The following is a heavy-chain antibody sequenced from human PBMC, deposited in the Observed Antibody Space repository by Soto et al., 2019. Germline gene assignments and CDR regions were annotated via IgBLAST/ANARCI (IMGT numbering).Heavy chain of an antibody. J-gene: IGHJ3*02. V-gene: IGHV3-7*01. CDR2: IKQDGSEK. CDR3: ARVGHCSSTSCYTSRSAFDI. CDR1: GFTFSSYW. D-gene: IGHD2-2*02. Sequence: EVQLVESGGGLVQPGGSLRLSCAASGFTFSSYWMSWVRQAPGKGLEWVANIKQDGSEKYYVDSVKGPFTISRDNVKNALYLQVNSLRAEDTAVYYCARVGHCSSTSCYTSRSAFDIWGQGTMVTVSS.